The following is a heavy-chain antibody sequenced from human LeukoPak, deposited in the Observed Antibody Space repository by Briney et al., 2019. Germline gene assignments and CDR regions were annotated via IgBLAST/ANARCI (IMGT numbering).Heavy chain of an antibody. Sequence: SVKVSCKASGGTFSSYTISWVRQAPGQGLEWMGRTIPILGIANYAQKFQGRVTITADKSTSTAYMELSSLRSEDTAVYYCASGYEGLNFDYWGQGTLVTVSS. D-gene: IGHD5-12*01. CDR2: TIPILGIA. CDR1: GGTFSSYT. J-gene: IGHJ4*02. V-gene: IGHV1-69*02. CDR3: ASGYEGLNFDY.